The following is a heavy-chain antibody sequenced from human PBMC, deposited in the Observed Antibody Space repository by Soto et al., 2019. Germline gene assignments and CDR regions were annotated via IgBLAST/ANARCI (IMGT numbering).Heavy chain of an antibody. D-gene: IGHD2-2*01. CDR3: ARDFPEGGQLRWRGPFDP. V-gene: IGHV3-30-3*01. J-gene: IGHJ5*02. CDR1: GFTFSSYA. CDR2: ISYDGSNK. Sequence: GGSLRLSCAASGFTFSSYAMHWVRQAPGKGLEWVAVISYDGSNKYYADSVKGRFTISRDNSKNTLYLQMNSLRAEDTAVYYCARDFPEGGQLRWRGPFDPWGQGTLVTVSS.